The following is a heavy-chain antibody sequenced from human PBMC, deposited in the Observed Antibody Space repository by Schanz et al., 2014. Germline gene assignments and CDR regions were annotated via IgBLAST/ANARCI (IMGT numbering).Heavy chain of an antibody. Sequence: QVQLQESGPGLVKPSGTLSLTCAVSGASISSSNWWSWVRQPPGKGLEWIGEIYHPGSTNYNPSLKSRVTISVDTSKNQFSLKLSSVTAADTAVYYCARDRGHGDLPGDIWGQGTMVTVSS. CDR2: IYHPGST. V-gene: IGHV4-4*02. D-gene: IGHD4-17*01. J-gene: IGHJ3*02. CDR1: GASISSSNW. CDR3: ARDRGHGDLPGDI.